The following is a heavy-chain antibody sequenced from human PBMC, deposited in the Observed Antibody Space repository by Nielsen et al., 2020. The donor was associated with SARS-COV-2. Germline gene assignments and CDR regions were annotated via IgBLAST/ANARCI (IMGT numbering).Heavy chain of an antibody. CDR2: INPNSGGT. CDR1: GYTFTGYY. V-gene: IGHV1-2*06. CDR3: ARSRGYSGYAHYYGMDV. J-gene: IGHJ6*02. Sequence: ASVKVSCKASGYTFTGYYMHWVRQAPGQGLEWLGRINPNSGGTNYAQKFQGRVTMTRDTSISKAYMELSRLRSDDTAVYYCARSRGYSGYAHYYGMDVWGQGTTVTVSS. D-gene: IGHD5-12*01.